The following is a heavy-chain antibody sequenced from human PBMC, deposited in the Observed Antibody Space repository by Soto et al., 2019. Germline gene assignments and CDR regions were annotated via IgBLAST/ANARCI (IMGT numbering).Heavy chain of an antibody. CDR1: GYSFTSYW. Sequence: GESLKISCKGSGYSFTSYWISWVRQMPGKGLEWMGRIDPSDSYTNYSPSFQGHVTISADKSISTAYLQWSSLKASDTAMYYCSYGVKYLSYYSGMDVWGQGTTVTVSS. V-gene: IGHV5-10-1*01. CDR3: SYGVKYLSYYSGMDV. D-gene: IGHD4-17*01. CDR2: IDPSDSYT. J-gene: IGHJ6*02.